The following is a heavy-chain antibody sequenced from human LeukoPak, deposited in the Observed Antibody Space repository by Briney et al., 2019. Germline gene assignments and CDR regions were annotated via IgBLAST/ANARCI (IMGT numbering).Heavy chain of an antibody. CDR3: ARRSYDFRSGDDY. Sequence: GESLKISCEGSGYRFTSYWIAWVRQMPGEGLEWMGIIYPGDSDTKYSPSFQGQVTISADKSISTAYLQWSSLKASDTAMYYCARRSYDFRSGDDYWGQGTLVTVSS. V-gene: IGHV5-51*01. CDR2: IYPGDSDT. D-gene: IGHD3-3*01. CDR1: GYRFTSYW. J-gene: IGHJ4*02.